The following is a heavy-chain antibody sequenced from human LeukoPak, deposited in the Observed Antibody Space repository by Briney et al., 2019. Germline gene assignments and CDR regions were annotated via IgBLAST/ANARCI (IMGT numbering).Heavy chain of an antibody. CDR3: ARSGYYYDSSGPYYYYYMDV. CDR2: INHSGST. CDR1: GGSFSGYY. J-gene: IGHJ6*03. V-gene: IGHV4-34*01. D-gene: IGHD3-22*01. Sequence: SETLSLTCAVYGGSFSGYYWSWIRQPPGKGLEWIGEINHSGSTNYNPSLKSRVTISVDTSKNQFSLKLSSVTAADTAVYYCARSGYYYDSSGPYYYYYMDVWGKGTTVTVSS.